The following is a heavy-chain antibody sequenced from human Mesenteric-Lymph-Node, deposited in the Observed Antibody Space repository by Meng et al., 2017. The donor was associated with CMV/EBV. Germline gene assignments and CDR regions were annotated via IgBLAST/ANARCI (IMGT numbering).Heavy chain of an antibody. CDR1: GGSIRSSSYY. D-gene: IGHD3-22*01. CDR3: ARDGDYYDSSGYNPFDY. V-gene: IGHV4-39*07. Sequence: QLQLQESGPGLVKPSETLSLTCNVSGGSIRSSSYYWGWIRQPPGKGLEWIGSIYYSGSTYYNPSLKSRVTISVDTSKNQFSLKLSSVTAADTAVYYCARDGDYYDSSGYNPFDYWGQGTLVTVSS. CDR2: IYYSGST. J-gene: IGHJ4*02.